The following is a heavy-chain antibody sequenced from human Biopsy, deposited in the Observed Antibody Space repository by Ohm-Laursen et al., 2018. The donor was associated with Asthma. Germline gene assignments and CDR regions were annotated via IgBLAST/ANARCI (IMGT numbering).Heavy chain of an antibody. CDR3: AKYSVFYYRGGSDY. V-gene: IGHV3-23*01. CDR1: GFNFTTYA. D-gene: IGHD1-26*01. Sequence: GSLRLSCTASGFNFTTYAIAWIRQAPGRGLEWISAISGSGRSAYYADSVKGQFTISRDNAKNTVYLQMNSLRAEDSAIYYCAKYSVFYYRGGSDYWGQGIVVTVSS. J-gene: IGHJ4*02. CDR2: ISGSGRSA.